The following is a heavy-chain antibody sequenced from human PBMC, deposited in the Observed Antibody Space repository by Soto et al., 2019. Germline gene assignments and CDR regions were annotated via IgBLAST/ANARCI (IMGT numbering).Heavy chain of an antibody. V-gene: IGHV1-69*13. D-gene: IGHD3-22*01. CDR2: IIPIFGTA. Sequence: SVKVSCKXSGGTFSSYAISWVRQAPGQGLEWMGGIIPIFGTANYAQKFQGRVTITADESTSTAYMELSSLRSEDTAVYYCARENYDSSGYRNWFDPWGQGTLVTVSS. J-gene: IGHJ5*02. CDR1: GGTFSSYA. CDR3: ARENYDSSGYRNWFDP.